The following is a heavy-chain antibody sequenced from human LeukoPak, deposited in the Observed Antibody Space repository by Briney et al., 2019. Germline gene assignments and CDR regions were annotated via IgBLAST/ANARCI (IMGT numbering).Heavy chain of an antibody. J-gene: IGHJ3*02. V-gene: IGHV3-23*01. D-gene: IGHD3-3*01. CDR3: ASGRYYDFWSGYYTQLDGAFDI. Sequence: GGSLRLSCAASGFTFSSYAMSWVRQARGKGLEWVSAISGSGGSTYYADSVKGRFTISRDNSKNTLYLQMNSLRAEDTAVYYCASGRYYDFWSGYYTQLDGAFDIWGQGTMVTVSS. CDR1: GFTFSSYA. CDR2: ISGSGGST.